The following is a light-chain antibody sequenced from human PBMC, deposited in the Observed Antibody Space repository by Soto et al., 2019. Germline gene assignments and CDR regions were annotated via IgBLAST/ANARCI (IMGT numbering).Light chain of an antibody. J-gene: IGLJ2*01. CDR2: HDT. V-gene: IGLV1-44*01. CDR3: GAWDDSLNGPV. CDR1: GSNIGSNT. Sequence: QSVLTQPPSASGTPGQRGIISCSGSGSNIGSNTVSWYQQLPGAAPKVLIHHDTQRPSGVPDRFSGSKSGISASLAISGLQSEDEADYYCGAWDDSLNGPVFGGGTKLTVL.